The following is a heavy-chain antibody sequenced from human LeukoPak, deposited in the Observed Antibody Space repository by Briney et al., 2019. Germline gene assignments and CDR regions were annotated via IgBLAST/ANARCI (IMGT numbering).Heavy chain of an antibody. Sequence: ASVKVSCKASGYTCTSYGISWVRQAPGQGLEWMGWISAYNGNTNYAQKLQGRVTMTTDTSTSTAYMELRSLRSDDTAVYYCAILLSYYYDSSGYPLGDYWGQGTLVTVSS. J-gene: IGHJ4*02. CDR2: ISAYNGNT. CDR3: AILLSYYYDSSGYPLGDY. D-gene: IGHD3-22*01. V-gene: IGHV1-18*01. CDR1: GYTCTSYG.